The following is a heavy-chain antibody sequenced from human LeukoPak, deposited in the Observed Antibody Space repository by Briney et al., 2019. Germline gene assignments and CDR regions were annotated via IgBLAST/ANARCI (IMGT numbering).Heavy chain of an antibody. D-gene: IGHD5-12*01. V-gene: IGHV4-59*01. Sequence: PSETLSLTCTVSGGSISNKYWSWIRQPPGKGLEWIGYIYYSGSTNYNPSLKSRVTILVDTSKNQFSLKLSSVTAADTAVYYCARVYGSGYDFRGAFDIWDQGTMVTVSS. CDR1: GGSISNKY. J-gene: IGHJ3*02. CDR2: IYYSGST. CDR3: ARVYGSGYDFRGAFDI.